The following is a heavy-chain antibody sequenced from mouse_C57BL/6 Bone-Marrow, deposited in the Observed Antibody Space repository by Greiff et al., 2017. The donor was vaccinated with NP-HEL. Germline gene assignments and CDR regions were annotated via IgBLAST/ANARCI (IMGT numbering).Heavy chain of an antibody. CDR2: IDPSDSYT. CDR1: GYTFTSYW. V-gene: IGHV1-69*01. Sequence: QVQLQQSGAELVMPGASVKLSCKASGYTFTSYWMHWVKQRPGQGLEWIGEIDPSDSYTNYNQKFKSKSTLTVDKSSSTAYMQLSSLTSEDSAVYYCARRRRDWFAYWGQGTLVTVSA. J-gene: IGHJ3*01. CDR3: ARRRRDWFAY.